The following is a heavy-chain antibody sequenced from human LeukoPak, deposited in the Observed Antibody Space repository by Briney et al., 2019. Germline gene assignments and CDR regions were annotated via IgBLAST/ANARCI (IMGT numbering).Heavy chain of an antibody. J-gene: IGHJ3*02. V-gene: IGHV4-39*07. D-gene: IGHD1-1*01. Sequence: SETLSLTCTVSGGSISSSSYYWGWIRQPPGKGLEWIGSIYYSGSTYYNPSLKSRVTISVDTSKNQFSLKLSSVTAADTAVYYCARDLGRYNWNDVGAVAFDIWGQGTMVTVSS. CDR3: ARDLGRYNWNDVGAVAFDI. CDR2: IYYSGST. CDR1: GGSISSSSYY.